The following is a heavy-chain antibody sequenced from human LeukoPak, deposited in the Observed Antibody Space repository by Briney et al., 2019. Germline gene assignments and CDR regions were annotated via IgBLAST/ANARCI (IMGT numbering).Heavy chain of an antibody. CDR2: ISYDGSKT. CDR1: GFTFSSFA. V-gene: IGHV3-30*18. CDR3: VKDQGYVLPIGVTDP. J-gene: IGHJ5*02. D-gene: IGHD4-11*01. Sequence: GGSLRLSCAASGFTFSSFAMHWVRQAPGKGLEWVAAISYDGSKTSYGDSGKGRFSISRDNSENTLNLQMNSLRTEDTAVYYCVKDQGYVLPIGVTDPCGQGILVTVSS.